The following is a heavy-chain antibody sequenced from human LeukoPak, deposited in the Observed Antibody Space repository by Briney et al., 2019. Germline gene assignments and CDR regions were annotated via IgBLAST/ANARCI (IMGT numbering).Heavy chain of an antibody. J-gene: IGHJ4*02. V-gene: IGHV3-21*01. D-gene: IGHD6-13*01. CDR2: ISSSSSYI. CDR1: GFTFSSYS. Sequence: GGSLRLSCAASGFTFSSYSMNWVRQAPGKGLEWVSSISSSSSYIYYADSVKGRFTIPRDNAKNSLYLQMNSLRAEDTAVYYCARLPIAAAGTYGYWGQGTLVTVSS. CDR3: ARLPIAAAGTYGY.